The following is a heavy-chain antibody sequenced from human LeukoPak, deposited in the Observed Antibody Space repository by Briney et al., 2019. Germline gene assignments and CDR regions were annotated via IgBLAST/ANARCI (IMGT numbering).Heavy chain of an antibody. CDR1: GGSISRYY. CDR2: IYYSGST. V-gene: IGHV4-59*08. D-gene: IGHD1-26*01. Sequence: SETLSLTCTVSGGSISRYYWSWIRQPPGKGLEGSGDIYYSGSTNYNPSLKSRVTISVDTSKNQFSLKLSSVTAADTAVYYCARRRVGAISSYNWFDPWGQGTLVTVSS. J-gene: IGHJ5*02. CDR3: ARRRVGAISSYNWFDP.